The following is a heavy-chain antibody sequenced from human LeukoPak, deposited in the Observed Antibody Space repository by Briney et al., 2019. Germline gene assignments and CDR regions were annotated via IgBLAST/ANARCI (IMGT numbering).Heavy chain of an antibody. CDR1: GYIFTSYG. CDR3: TRDRVVVGDTNYYYGMDV. J-gene: IGHJ6*02. V-gene: IGHV1-18*01. Sequence: ASVKVSCKASGYIFTSYGISWVRQAPGQGLEWMGWISAYNGNTNYAQKVQGRVTMTTDTSTSTAYMELRSLRSDDTAVYYCTRDRVVVGDTNYYYGMDVWGQGTTVTVSS. CDR2: ISAYNGNT. D-gene: IGHD2-15*01.